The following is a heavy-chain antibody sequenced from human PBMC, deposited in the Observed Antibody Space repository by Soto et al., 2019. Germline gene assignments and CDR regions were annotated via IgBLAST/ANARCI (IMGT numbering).Heavy chain of an antibody. Sequence: RASVKVSCKASGSTFSSYAISWVRQAPGQGLEWMGGIIPIFGTANYAQKFQGRVTITADESTSTAYMELSSLRSEDTAVYYCANLFWGGPAAIWFDPWGQGTLVTVSS. J-gene: IGHJ5*02. CDR3: ANLFWGGPAAIWFDP. CDR1: GSTFSSYA. V-gene: IGHV1-69*13. D-gene: IGHD2-2*01. CDR2: IIPIFGTA.